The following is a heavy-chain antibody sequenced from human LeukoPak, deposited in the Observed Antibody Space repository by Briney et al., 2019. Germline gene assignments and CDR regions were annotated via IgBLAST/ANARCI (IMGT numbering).Heavy chain of an antibody. J-gene: IGHJ6*03. V-gene: IGHV1-8*03. Sequence: GASVKVSCKASGYTFTSYDINWVRQATGQGLEWMGWMNPDSGNTGYAQKFQGRVTITRNTSISTAYMELSSLRSEDTAVYYCARQSYYDFWSGYYPHYYYYMDVWGKGTTVTVSS. CDR2: MNPDSGNT. CDR3: ARQSYYDFWSGYYPHYYYYMDV. CDR1: GYTFTSYD. D-gene: IGHD3-3*01.